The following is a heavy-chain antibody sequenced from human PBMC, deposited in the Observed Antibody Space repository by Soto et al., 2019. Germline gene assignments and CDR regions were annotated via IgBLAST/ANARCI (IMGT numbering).Heavy chain of an antibody. Sequence: GGSLRLSCAASGFTFSSYAMSWVRQAPGKGLEWVSAISGSGGSTYYADSVKGRFTISRDNSKDTLYLQMNSLRAEDTAVYYCAKGRYSSSSGFDYWGQGTLVTVSS. CDR2: ISGSGGST. V-gene: IGHV3-23*01. D-gene: IGHD6-6*01. J-gene: IGHJ4*02. CDR1: GFTFSSYA. CDR3: AKGRYSSSSGFDY.